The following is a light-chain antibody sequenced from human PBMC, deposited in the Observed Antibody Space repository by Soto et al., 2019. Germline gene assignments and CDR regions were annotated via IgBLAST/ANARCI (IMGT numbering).Light chain of an antibody. V-gene: IGLV2-18*02. CDR1: NSDVGSYNR. CDR3: SSFTSSSTYV. J-gene: IGLJ1*01. CDR2: DVG. Sequence: QSVLTQPPSVSASPGQSVTISCTGTNSDVGSYNRVSWYQQPPGAAPKLLIYDVGNRPSGVPDRFSVSKSGSTASLTISGLQAEDEADYYCSSFTSSSTYVFGTGTKLTVL.